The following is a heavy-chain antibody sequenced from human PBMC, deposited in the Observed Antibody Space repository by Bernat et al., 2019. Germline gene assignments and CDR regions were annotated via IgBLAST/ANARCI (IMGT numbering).Heavy chain of an antibody. D-gene: IGHD6-13*01. CDR2: ISGSSSTI. J-gene: IGHJ4*02. V-gene: IGHV3-48*01. CDR1: GFTFSNYN. Sequence: EVQLVESGGGLVHPGGSLILSCAASGFTFSNYNMNWVRQAPGKGLEWVSFISGSSSTIYYADSVNGRHPVSRDNAKISLSLLMTNLRVVDTAVYYCARVWTGSNSWYQFDYWGQGAPVIVSS. CDR3: ARVWTGSNSWYQFDY.